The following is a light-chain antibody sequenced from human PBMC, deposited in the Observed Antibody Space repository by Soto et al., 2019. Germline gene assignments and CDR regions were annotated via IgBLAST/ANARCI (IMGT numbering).Light chain of an antibody. Sequence: EIVLTQSPLTLSLAPLEISTLSFRASQSLSSSYFAWYQHKPGQGPRLLIYGAFTRATGIPDRFSGSGSGTDFTLTISRLETEDFAVYYCQQNETLITFGQGTRLEIK. J-gene: IGKJ5*01. CDR2: GAF. CDR3: QQNETLIT. CDR1: QSLSSSY. V-gene: IGKV3-20*01.